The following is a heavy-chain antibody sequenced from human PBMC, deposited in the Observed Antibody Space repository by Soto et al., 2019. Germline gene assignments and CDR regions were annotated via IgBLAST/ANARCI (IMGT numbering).Heavy chain of an antibody. D-gene: IGHD3-9*01. CDR2: INAGNGNT. CDR3: AREKGYFDWLFFDY. J-gene: IGHJ4*02. CDR1: GYTFTSYS. V-gene: IGHV1-3*01. Sequence: ASVKGSCKASGYTFTSYSMHWVLQAPGQMLEWMGWINAGNGNTKYSQKFQGRVTITRDTSASTAYMELSSLRSEDTAVYYCAREKGYFDWLFFDYWGQGTLVTVSS.